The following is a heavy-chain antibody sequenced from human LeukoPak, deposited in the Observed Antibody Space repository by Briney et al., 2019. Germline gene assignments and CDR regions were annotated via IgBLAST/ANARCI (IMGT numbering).Heavy chain of an antibody. V-gene: IGHV4-4*02. CDR1: GGSISSSNW. CDR2: IYHSGST. D-gene: IGHD6-13*01. Sequence: PSETLSLTCAVSGGSISSSNWWNWVRQPSGKGLEWIGEIYHSGSTNYNPSLKSRVTISVDTSKNQFSLKLSSVTAADTAVYYCASLVQLVNYFDYWGQGTLVTVSS. J-gene: IGHJ4*02. CDR3: ASLVQLVNYFDY.